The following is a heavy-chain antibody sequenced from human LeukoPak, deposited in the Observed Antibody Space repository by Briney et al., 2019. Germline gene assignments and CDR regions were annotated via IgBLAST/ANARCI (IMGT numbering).Heavy chain of an antibody. Sequence: ASVKVSCKASGYTFTAYYIHWVRQAPGQGLEWMGWINPNSGGTNYAQKFQGRVTLTRDTSITTAYMELIRLRSDDTAVYYCAKARGLYCSSTSCYDCDVWGKGTTVTVSS. D-gene: IGHD2-2*01. CDR2: INPNSGGT. CDR3: AKARGLYCSSTSCYDCDV. V-gene: IGHV1-2*02. CDR1: GYTFTAYY. J-gene: IGHJ6*04.